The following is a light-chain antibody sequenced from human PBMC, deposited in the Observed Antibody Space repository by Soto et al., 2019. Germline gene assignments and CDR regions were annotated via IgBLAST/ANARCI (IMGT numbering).Light chain of an antibody. Sequence: QSVLTQPPSVSAAPGQKVTISCSGSASNIGSNSLSWYRQFPGSSPMLVIYDNHKRPSGISARFSASKSDTSATLVITGLRTGDEGDYYCGAWDNNLSAWVFGSGTKLTVL. CDR2: DNH. CDR1: ASNIGSNS. V-gene: IGLV1-51*01. J-gene: IGLJ1*01. CDR3: GAWDNNLSAWV.